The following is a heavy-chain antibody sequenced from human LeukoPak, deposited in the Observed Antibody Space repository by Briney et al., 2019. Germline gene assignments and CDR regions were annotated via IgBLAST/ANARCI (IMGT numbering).Heavy chain of an antibody. CDR2: ISGSGGST. Sequence: PGGSLRLSCAASGFTFSHYGMTWVRQAPGKGLEWVSAISGSGGSTYYAGSVKGRFTISRDNSKNTLYLQMNSLRAEDTAVYYCARVLRYCSGGNCYSGGLGYMDVWGKGTTVTISS. J-gene: IGHJ6*03. CDR1: GFTFSHYG. V-gene: IGHV3-23*01. CDR3: ARVLRYCSGGNCYSGGLGYMDV. D-gene: IGHD2-15*01.